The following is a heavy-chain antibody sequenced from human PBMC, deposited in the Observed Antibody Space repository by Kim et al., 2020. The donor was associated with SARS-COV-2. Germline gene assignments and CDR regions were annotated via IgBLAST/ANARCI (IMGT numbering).Heavy chain of an antibody. CDR2: IWYDGSNK. Sequence: GGSLRLSCAASGFTFSSYGMHWVRQAPGKGLEWVAVIWYDGSNKYYADSVKGRFTISRDNSKNTLYLQMNSLRAEDTAVYYCARADLQYSSSLNGMDVWGQGTTVTVSS. CDR3: ARADLQYSSSLNGMDV. D-gene: IGHD6-6*01. J-gene: IGHJ6*02. V-gene: IGHV3-33*01. CDR1: GFTFSSYG.